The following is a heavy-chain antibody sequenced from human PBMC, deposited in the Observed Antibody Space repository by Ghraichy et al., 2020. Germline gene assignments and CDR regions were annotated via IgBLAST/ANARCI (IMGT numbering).Heavy chain of an antibody. V-gene: IGHV4-30-2*01. D-gene: IGHD6-6*01. Sequence: SETLSLTCTVSGGSISSGGYSWSWIRQPPGKGLEWIGYIYHSGSTYYNPSLKSRVTISVDRSKNQFSLKLSSVTAADTAVYYCASLAARHYYYYMDVWGKGTTVTVSS. J-gene: IGHJ6*03. CDR2: IYHSGST. CDR1: GGSISSGGYS. CDR3: ASLAARHYYYYMDV.